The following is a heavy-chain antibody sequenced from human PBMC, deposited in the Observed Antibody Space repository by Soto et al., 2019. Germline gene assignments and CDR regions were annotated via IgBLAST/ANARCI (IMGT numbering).Heavy chain of an antibody. Sequence: QLQLQESGPGLVKPSETLSLTCTVSGASISSSSYYWGWIRQYPGKGLEWIGSIYYSGSTYYNPSPKSRVTIPVDTSKNHCSLRLSSVTATDTAVYYCARHDRQGSTYYDFWSGYYPFIYWGQGTLVTVSS. CDR2: IYYSGST. CDR3: ARHDRQGSTYYDFWSGYYPFIY. CDR1: GASISSSSYY. D-gene: IGHD3-3*01. V-gene: IGHV4-39*01. J-gene: IGHJ4*02.